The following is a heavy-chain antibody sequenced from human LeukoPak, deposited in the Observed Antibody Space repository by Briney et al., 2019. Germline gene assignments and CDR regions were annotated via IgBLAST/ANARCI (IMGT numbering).Heavy chain of an antibody. V-gene: IGHV3-15*04. CDR2: IESRAVGGTA. J-gene: IGHJ3*02. CDR3: TTDFDM. CDR1: GFTFTNAW. Sequence: GGSRRLSCSASGFTFTNAWMSWVRQAPGKGLEWVGRIESRAVGGTADYAAPVRGRFTISRDDSKNTLYLQMNSLKIEDTGVYYCTTDFDMWGQGTMVTVSS.